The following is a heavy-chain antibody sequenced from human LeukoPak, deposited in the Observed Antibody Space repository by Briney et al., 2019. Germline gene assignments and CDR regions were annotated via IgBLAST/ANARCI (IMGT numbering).Heavy chain of an antibody. D-gene: IGHD6-19*01. V-gene: IGHV4-59*01. Sequence: SETLSLTCTVSGGSISSYYWSWLRQPPGKGLEWIGYIYYSGSTNYNPSLKSRVTISVDTSKNQFSLKLSSVTAADTAVYYCARGAFHSSGWDFDYWGQGTLVTVSS. CDR3: ARGAFHSSGWDFDY. J-gene: IGHJ4*02. CDR1: GGSISSYY. CDR2: IYYSGST.